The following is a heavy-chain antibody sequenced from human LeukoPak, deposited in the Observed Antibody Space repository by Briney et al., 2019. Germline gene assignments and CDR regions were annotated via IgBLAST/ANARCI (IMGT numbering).Heavy chain of an antibody. V-gene: IGHV1-69*05. Sequence: SVKVSCKASGYTFTSYGISWVRQAPGQGLEWMGGIIPIFGTANYAQKSQGRVTITTDESTSTAYMELSSLRSEDTAVYYCARELLDGEDYYYYYMDVWGKGTTVTVSS. CDR1: GYTFTSYG. CDR2: IIPIFGTA. J-gene: IGHJ6*03. CDR3: ARELLDGEDYYYYYMDV. D-gene: IGHD3-3*01.